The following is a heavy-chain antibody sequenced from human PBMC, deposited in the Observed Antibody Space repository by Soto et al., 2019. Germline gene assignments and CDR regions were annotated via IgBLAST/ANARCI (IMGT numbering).Heavy chain of an antibody. Sequence: GGSLRLSCAASGFTFSNAWMSWVRQAPGKGLEWVGRIKSKTDGGTTDYAAPVKGRFTISRDDSKNTLYLQMNSLKTEDTAVYYCTTVTQRWLHPIDYWGQGTLVTVSS. CDR3: TTVTQRWLHPIDY. V-gene: IGHV3-15*01. CDR1: GFTFSNAW. J-gene: IGHJ4*02. D-gene: IGHD5-12*01. CDR2: IKSKTDGGTT.